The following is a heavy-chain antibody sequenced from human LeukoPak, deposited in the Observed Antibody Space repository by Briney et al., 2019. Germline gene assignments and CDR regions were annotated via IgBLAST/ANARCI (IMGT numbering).Heavy chain of an antibody. J-gene: IGHJ4*02. CDR3: ARDGDVDTAMVFDY. CDR1: GESFSGYY. CDR2: INHSGST. V-gene: IGHV4-34*01. Sequence: SHTLSLTCAVYGESFSGYYWSWIPQPPGKGLEWVREINHSGSTNHNPSLTSRVTISVDTAKNQFSLKLSSVTAADTAVYYCARDGDVDTAMVFDYWGQGTLVTVSS. D-gene: IGHD5-18*01.